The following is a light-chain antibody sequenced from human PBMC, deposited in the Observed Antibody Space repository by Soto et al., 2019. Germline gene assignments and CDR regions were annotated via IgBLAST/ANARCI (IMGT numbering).Light chain of an antibody. CDR2: DDS. Sequence: SSELTQPPSVSVTPGQTARITCGGSKLGSESVHWYRQKPGPAPAFVVYDDSDRPSGIPERFSGSNSGHTATLTINRVESGDEADYYCQVWDYSDNHVVFGGGTKVTVL. CDR1: KLGSES. J-gene: IGLJ3*02. V-gene: IGLV3-21*02. CDR3: QVWDYSDNHVV.